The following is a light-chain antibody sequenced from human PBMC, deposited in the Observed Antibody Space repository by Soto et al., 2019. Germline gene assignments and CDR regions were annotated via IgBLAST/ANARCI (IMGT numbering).Light chain of an antibody. J-gene: IGLJ2*01. Sequence: QSVLTQPPSASGTPGQRVTISCSGSSCNIGSNTVNWYQQFPGTAPKLLMFGNDQRPSGVPDRFSGSKSGTSASLAISGLQSEDEADYYCAAWDDSLNGRVFGGGTKVTVL. CDR1: SCNIGSNT. CDR3: AAWDDSLNGRV. V-gene: IGLV1-44*01. CDR2: GND.